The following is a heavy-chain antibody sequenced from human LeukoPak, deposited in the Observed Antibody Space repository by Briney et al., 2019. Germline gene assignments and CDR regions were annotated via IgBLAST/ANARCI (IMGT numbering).Heavy chain of an antibody. CDR2: IIPIFGTA. CDR1: GGTFSSYA. J-gene: IGHJ5*02. CDR3: AREGYYGSGSYLNWFDP. Sequence: ASVKVSCKASGGTFSSYAISWVRQAPGQGLEWMGGIIPIFGTANYAQKFRGRVTITADESTSTAYMELSSLRSEDTAVYYCAREGYYGSGSYLNWFDPWGQGTLVTVSS. V-gene: IGHV1-69*13. D-gene: IGHD3-10*01.